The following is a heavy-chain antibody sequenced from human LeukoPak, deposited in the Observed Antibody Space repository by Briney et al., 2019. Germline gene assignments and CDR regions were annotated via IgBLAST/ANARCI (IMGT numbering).Heavy chain of an antibody. CDR1: GFTFSTYG. Sequence: GGSLRLSCAASGFTFSTYGMHWVRQAPGKGLEWVAVIYYDGTSKYYADSVKGRFTISRDNSVDTLYLDMNSLRAEDTAVYYCARDRYCSGGSCLYFDYWGQGTLVTVSS. V-gene: IGHV3-33*01. D-gene: IGHD2-15*01. J-gene: IGHJ4*02. CDR2: IYYDGTSK. CDR3: ARDRYCSGGSCLYFDY.